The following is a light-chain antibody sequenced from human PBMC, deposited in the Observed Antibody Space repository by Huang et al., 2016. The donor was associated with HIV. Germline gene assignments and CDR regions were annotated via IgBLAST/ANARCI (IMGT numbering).Light chain of an antibody. J-gene: IGKJ3*01. CDR1: QSVTRN. CDR3: QQYNNWPLT. Sequence: EIVMTQSPATLSVSPGGRATLSCRASQSVTRNLAWYQQRLGQAPRLLLYGTASGEFTRATGSPDRFSGSGSGTQFTLTISSLQSEDFAVYFCQQYNNWPLTFGPGTKVDIK. CDR2: GEF. V-gene: IGKV3-15*01.